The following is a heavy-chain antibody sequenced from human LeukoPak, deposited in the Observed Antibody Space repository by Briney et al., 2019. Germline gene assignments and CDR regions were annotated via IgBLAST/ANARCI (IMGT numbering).Heavy chain of an antibody. CDR2: ISSSGGRT. CDR1: GFTFSSYA. D-gene: IGHD1-26*01. CDR3: AKAASGSYYPPYFDF. J-gene: IGHJ4*02. V-gene: IGHV3-23*01. Sequence: PGGSLRLSCAASGFTFSSYAMSWVRQAPGKGLEWVSTISSSGGRTYYADSVKGRFTISRDNSKNTLYLQMNSLRAEDTAVYYCAKAASGSYYPPYFDFWGQGTLVTVSS.